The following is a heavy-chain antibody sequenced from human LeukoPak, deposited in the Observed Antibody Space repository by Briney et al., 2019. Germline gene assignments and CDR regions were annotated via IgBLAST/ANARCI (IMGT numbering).Heavy chain of an antibody. CDR2: ISYDGSNK. J-gene: IGHJ4*02. CDR1: GFTFSSYA. D-gene: IGHD3-22*01. V-gene: IGHV3-30-3*01. Sequence: GGSLRLSCAASGFTFSSYAMHWVRQAPGKGLEWVAVISYDGSNKYYADSVKGRFTISRDNSKNTLYLQMNSLRAEDTAVYYCARSSTYYYDSSGYSILDYWGQGTLVTVSS. CDR3: ARSSTYYYDSSGYSILDY.